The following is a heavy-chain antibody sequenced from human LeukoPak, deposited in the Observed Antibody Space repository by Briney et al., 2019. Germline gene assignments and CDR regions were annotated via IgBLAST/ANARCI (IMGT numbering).Heavy chain of an antibody. V-gene: IGHV3-23*01. J-gene: IGHJ4*02. Sequence: GGSLRLSCAASGFTFSSYAMSWVRQASGKGLEWVSAISGSGGSTYYADSVKGRFTISRDNSKNTLYLQMNSLRAEDTAVYYCAKDWRGYNYYGSGKPYYFDYWGQGTLVTVSS. CDR1: GFTFSSYA. CDR3: AKDWRGYNYYGSGKPYYFDY. CDR2: ISGSGGST. D-gene: IGHD3-10*01.